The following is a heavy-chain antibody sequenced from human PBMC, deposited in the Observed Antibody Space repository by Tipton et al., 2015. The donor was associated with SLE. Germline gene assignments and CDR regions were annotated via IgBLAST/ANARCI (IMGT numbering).Heavy chain of an antibody. CDR3: AREKGDPYLNLVAFAI. V-gene: IGHV4-59*01. D-gene: IGHD3-16*01. CDR2: IYFSGIT. CDR1: GGSFSSSY. Sequence: LRLSCAVSGGSFSSSYWSWIRQPPGKGLEWIGDIYFSGITYYTPSLKSRVTISLDTSRHQFSLKLSSATAADTAVYYCAREKGDPYLNLVAFAIWGQGAMVTVSS. J-gene: IGHJ3*02.